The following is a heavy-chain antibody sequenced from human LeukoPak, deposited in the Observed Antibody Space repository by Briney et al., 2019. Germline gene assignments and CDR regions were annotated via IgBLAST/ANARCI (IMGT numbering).Heavy chain of an antibody. D-gene: IGHD1-26*01. V-gene: IGHV6-1*01. J-gene: IGHJ3*02. Sequence: SQTLSLTCALSGDSVSSNSAAWNWIRQSPSRGLEWLGRTYYRSKWYNDYAVSVKSRITINPDTSKNQFSLQLNSVTPEDTAVYYCAREGSGSYDYHDAFDIWGQGTMVTVSS. CDR2: TYYRSKWYN. CDR3: AREGSGSYDYHDAFDI. CDR1: GDSVSSNSAA.